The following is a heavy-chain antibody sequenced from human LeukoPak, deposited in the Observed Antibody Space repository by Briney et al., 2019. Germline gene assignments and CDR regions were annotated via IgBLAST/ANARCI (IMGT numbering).Heavy chain of an antibody. Sequence: GGSLRLSCAASGFTFSDYYMSWIRQAPGKGLEWVSYISSSGSTIYYADSVKGRFTISRDNAKNSRYPQMNSLRAEDTAVYYCARVGLTTDYDFWSGYRGGDAFDIWGQGTMVTVSS. J-gene: IGHJ3*02. CDR1: GFTFSDYY. V-gene: IGHV3-11*01. D-gene: IGHD3-3*01. CDR3: ARVGLTTDYDFWSGYRGGDAFDI. CDR2: ISSSGSTI.